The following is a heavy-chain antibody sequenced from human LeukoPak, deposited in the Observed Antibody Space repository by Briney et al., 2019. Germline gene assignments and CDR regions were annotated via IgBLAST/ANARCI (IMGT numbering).Heavy chain of an antibody. J-gene: IGHJ4*02. D-gene: IGHD5-12*01. CDR2: ISYDGSNK. CDR3: AKDENSGYGY. Sequence: GGSLRLSCAASGFTFSSYGTHWVRQAPGKGLEWVAVISYDGSNKYYADSVKGRFTISRDNSKNTLYLQMNSLRAEDTAVYYCAKDENSGYGYWGQGTLVTVSS. V-gene: IGHV3-30*18. CDR1: GFTFSSYG.